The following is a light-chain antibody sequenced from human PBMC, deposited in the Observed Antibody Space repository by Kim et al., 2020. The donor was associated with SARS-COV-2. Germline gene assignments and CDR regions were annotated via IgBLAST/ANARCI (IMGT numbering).Light chain of an antibody. V-gene: IGKV6-21*02. J-gene: IGKJ4*01. Sequence: SVNPKEQVTITCRASQSIGNRLHWYQQEPDQSPKLLIRYASQSITGVPPRFSGSGSGTDFTLTINSLEAEDAATYYCQQSGAFLTFGGGTKVDIK. CDR1: QSIGNR. CDR3: QQSGAFLT. CDR2: YAS.